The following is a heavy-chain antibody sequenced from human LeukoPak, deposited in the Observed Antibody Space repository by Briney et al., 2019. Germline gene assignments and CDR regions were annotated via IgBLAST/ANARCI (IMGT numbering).Heavy chain of an antibody. CDR1: GYTFTDNY. CDR3: AREIWYYSQ. Sequence: ASAKVSCKASGYTFTDNYVHWVRQVPGQGLEWMGWIYPNNGGTNYAQKFQGRVTMTRDTSISTAYLDLSGLRSDDTAVYFCAREIWYYSQWGQGTLVTVSS. CDR2: IYPNNGGT. J-gene: IGHJ4*02. V-gene: IGHV1-2*02. D-gene: IGHD6-13*01.